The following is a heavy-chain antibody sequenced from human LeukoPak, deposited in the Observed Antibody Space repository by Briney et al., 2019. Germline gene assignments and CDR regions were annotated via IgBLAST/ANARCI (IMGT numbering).Heavy chain of an antibody. CDR1: GFTFSSYG. D-gene: IGHD1-1*01. CDR2: IWYDGSNK. CDR3: ASGPLLDGAHYFDD. V-gene: IGHV3-33*01. J-gene: IGHJ4*02. Sequence: GRSLRLSCAASGFTFSSYGMHWVRQAPGKGLEWVAVIWYDGSNKYYADSVKGRFTISRDNSKNTLYLQMNSLRAEDTAVYYCASGPLLDGAHYFDDWGQGTLVTVSS.